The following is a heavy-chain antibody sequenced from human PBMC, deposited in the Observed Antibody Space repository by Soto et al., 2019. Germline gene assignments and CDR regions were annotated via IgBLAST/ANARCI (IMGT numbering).Heavy chain of an antibody. J-gene: IGHJ2*01. D-gene: IGHD2-21*02. V-gene: IGHV3-33*06. CDR3: AKDVAPGDLYWHFDP. CDR2: IWYDGDEK. Sequence: QVQLVESGGGVVQPGKSLRLSCEASGFTFATYGMHWVRQSPGKGLGWVAVIWYDGDEKSYADSVRGRFTISRDNANNTVDLQMNNLRVEDTALSYCAKDVAPGDLYWHFDPWGRGTLVTVSS. CDR1: GFTFATYG.